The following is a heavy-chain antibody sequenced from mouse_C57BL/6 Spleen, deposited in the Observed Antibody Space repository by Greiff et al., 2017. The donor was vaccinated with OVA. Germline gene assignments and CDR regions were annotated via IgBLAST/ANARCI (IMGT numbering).Heavy chain of an antibody. CDR2: IRLKSDNYAT. V-gene: IGHV6-3*01. Sequence: EVQLVESGGGLVQPGGSMKLSCVAYGGVVGNDCMNWVRQSPEKGLEWVAQIRLKSDNYATHYAESVKGRFTISRDDSKSSVYLQMNNLRAEDTGIYYCTGQPPITTVVQYYFDYWGQGTTLTVSS. CDR1: GGVVGNDC. J-gene: IGHJ2*01. D-gene: IGHD1-1*01. CDR3: TGQPPITTVVQYYFDY.